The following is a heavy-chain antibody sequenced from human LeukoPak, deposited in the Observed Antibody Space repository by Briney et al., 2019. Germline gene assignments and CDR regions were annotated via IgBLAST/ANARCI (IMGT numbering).Heavy chain of an antibody. D-gene: IGHD3-22*01. CDR2: ISGSGGST. Sequence: GGSLRPSCAASGFTFSSYAMSWVRQAPGKGLEWVSAISGSGGSTYYADSVKGRFTISRDNSKNTLYLQMNSLRAEDTAVYYCAKIVRPSSGYPGPFDYWGQGTLVTVSS. CDR3: AKIVRPSSGYPGPFDY. V-gene: IGHV3-23*01. J-gene: IGHJ4*02. CDR1: GFTFSSYA.